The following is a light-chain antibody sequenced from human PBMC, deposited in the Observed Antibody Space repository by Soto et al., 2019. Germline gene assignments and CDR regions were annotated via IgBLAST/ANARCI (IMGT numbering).Light chain of an antibody. V-gene: IGKV1-33*01. CDR3: PHSNIFPPFT. CDR2: GAS. Sequence: DIQMTQSPSSLSASIGDRVTITCQASQDIKKYLSWYQQKPGRAPKLLIYGASNLEAGVPSRFRRRLYGTAFSWAINGLLRVYMTSKYCPHSNIFPPFTFGPGTKV. CDR1: QDIKKY. J-gene: IGKJ3*01.